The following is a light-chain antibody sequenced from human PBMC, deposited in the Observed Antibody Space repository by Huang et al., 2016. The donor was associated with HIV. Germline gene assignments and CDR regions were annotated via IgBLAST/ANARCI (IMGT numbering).Light chain of an antibody. Sequence: DIQMSQSPSSLSASVGDRVTITCRASQSINSYLNWYQQKPGKAPKVLIYAASSLQSWVPSMFSGSGSGTDFTLTINSLQPEDFAIYYCQQSYNTPLTFGGGTRLEIK. CDR2: AAS. V-gene: IGKV1-39*01. CDR3: QQSYNTPLT. CDR1: QSINSY. J-gene: IGKJ4*01.